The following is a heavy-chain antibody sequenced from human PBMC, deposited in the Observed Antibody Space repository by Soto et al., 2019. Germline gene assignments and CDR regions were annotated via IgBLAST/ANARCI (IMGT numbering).Heavy chain of an antibody. J-gene: IGHJ6*02. CDR2: IYSGGST. D-gene: IGHD5-12*01. Sequence: GGSLRLSCAASGFTFSTYWMSWVRQPPGKGLEWVSVIYSGGSTYYADSVKGRFTISRDNSKNTLYLQMNSLRAEDTAVYYCASVSDSGYDSGGMDVWGQGTTVTVSS. V-gene: IGHV3-53*01. CDR1: GFTFSTYW. CDR3: ASVSDSGYDSGGMDV.